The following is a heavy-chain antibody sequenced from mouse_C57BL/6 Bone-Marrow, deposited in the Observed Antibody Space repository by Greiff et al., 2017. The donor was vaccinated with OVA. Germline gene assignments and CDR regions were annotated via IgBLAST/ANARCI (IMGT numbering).Heavy chain of an antibody. Sequence: EVMLVESGGDLVKPGGSLKLSCAASGFTFSSYGMSWVRQTPDKRLEWVATISSGGSYTYYPDSVKGRFTISRDDAKNTLYLQMSSLKSEDTAMYYGARHIGGGYAMDYWGQGTSVTVSS. CDR2: ISSGGSYT. J-gene: IGHJ4*01. V-gene: IGHV5-6*01. CDR3: ARHIGGGYAMDY. D-gene: IGHD3-1*01. CDR1: GFTFSSYG.